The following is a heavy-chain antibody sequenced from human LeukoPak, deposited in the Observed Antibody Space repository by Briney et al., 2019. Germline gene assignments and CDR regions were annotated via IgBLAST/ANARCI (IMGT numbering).Heavy chain of an antibody. J-gene: IGHJ5*02. Sequence: GGSLRLSCTASGVTFSDYAMSWVRQAPGKGLEWVSGINRDSETTYYAGSVKGRFTISRDDSKNTLTLEMQSLRVEDTATYYCAKCRGSAAWYPSDLWGQGILVTVSS. D-gene: IGHD3-10*01. CDR2: INRDSETT. CDR3: AKCRGSAAWYPSDL. CDR1: GVTFSDYA. V-gene: IGHV3-23*01.